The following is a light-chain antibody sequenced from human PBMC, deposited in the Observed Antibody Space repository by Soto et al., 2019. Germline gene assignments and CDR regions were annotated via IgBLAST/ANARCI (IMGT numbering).Light chain of an antibody. V-gene: IGKV1-39*01. CDR1: QGISSY. CDR3: QQSYSTPRT. CDR2: DAS. J-gene: IGKJ1*01. Sequence: ITPSRSLVSPAAGAGAILPCRMSQGISSYLAWYQQKPGTAPKLLIYDASSLESGVPSRFSGSGSGTDFTLTISSLQPEDFATYYCQQSYSTPRTFGQGTKVDIK.